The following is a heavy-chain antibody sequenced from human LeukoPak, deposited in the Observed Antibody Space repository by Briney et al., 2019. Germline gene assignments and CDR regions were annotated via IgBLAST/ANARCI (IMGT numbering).Heavy chain of an antibody. J-gene: IGHJ5*02. V-gene: IGHV3-23*01. D-gene: IGHD3-16*01. CDR1: GFTFSSYA. CDR2: ISGSGGST. Sequence: PGGSLRLSCAASGFTFSSYAMSWVRQAPGKGLEWVSAISGSGGSTYYADSVKGRFTISRDNSKNTLYLQMDSLRAEDTAVYYCAKDLMEGGELPYWFDPWGQGTLVTVSS. CDR3: AKDLMEGGELPYWFDP.